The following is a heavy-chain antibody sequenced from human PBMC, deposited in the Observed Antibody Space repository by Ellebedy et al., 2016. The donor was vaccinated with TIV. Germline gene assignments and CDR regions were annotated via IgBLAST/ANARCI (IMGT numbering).Heavy chain of an antibody. V-gene: IGHV1-46*01. CDR2: INPSDGST. CDR1: GYTFTSYY. D-gene: IGHD3-22*01. CDR3: ARALEGMDYYDSSGYFFDY. J-gene: IGHJ4*02. Sequence: ASVKVSCXASGYTFTSYYTHWVRQAPGQGLEWMGIINPSDGSTTYAQKFQGRVTMTRDTSTSTVYMELSSLRSEDTAVYYCARALEGMDYYDSSGYFFDYWGQGTLVTVSS.